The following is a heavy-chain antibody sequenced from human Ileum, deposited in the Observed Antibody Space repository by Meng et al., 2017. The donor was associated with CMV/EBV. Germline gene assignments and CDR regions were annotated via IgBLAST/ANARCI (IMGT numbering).Heavy chain of an antibody. V-gene: IGHV3-74*01. Sequence: LSCAASGFTFSIYWMHWVRQAPGKGLVWVSRINPDGSTRDYADSVKGRFTVSRDNTKNTLYLQMRGLRVEDTAVYYCARDWSHYIDYWGQGNLVTVSS. D-gene: IGHD3-10*01. CDR3: ARDWSHYIDY. CDR2: INPDGSTR. CDR1: GFTFSIYW. J-gene: IGHJ4*02.